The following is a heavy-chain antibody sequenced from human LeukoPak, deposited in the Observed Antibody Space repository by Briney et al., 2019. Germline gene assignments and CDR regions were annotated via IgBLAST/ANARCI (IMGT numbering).Heavy chain of an antibody. CDR2: IRYDGSNK. J-gene: IGHJ4*02. Sequence: PGGSLRLSCAASGFTFSSYGMHWVRQAPGKGLEWVSFIRYDGSNKYYADSVKGRFTISRDNSKNTLYLQMNSLRAEDTAVYYCAKEDRRYCSSTSCYTMDYWGQGTLVTVS. V-gene: IGHV3-30*02. D-gene: IGHD2-2*02. CDR3: AKEDRRYCSSTSCYTMDY. CDR1: GFTFSSYG.